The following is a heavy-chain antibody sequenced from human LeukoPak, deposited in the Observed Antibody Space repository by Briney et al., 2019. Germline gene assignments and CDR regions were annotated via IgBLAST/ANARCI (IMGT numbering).Heavy chain of an antibody. V-gene: IGHV1-8*03. J-gene: IGHJ4*02. CDR1: GYTFTSYD. CDR2: MNPNSGNT. D-gene: IGHD3-3*01. CDR3: ARAPDYDFWSGYYRRGGYYFDY. Sequence: ASVKVSCKASGYTFTSYDINWVRQATGQGLEWMGWMNPNSGNTGYAQKFQGRVTITRNTSISTAYMELSSLRSEDTAVYYCARAPDYDFWSGYYRRGGYYFDYWGQGTLVTVSS.